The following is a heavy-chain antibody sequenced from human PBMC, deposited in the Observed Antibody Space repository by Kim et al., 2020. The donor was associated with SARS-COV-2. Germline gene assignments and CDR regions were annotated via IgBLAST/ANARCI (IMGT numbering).Heavy chain of an antibody. CDR1: GFTFSSYA. CDR3: ARSYDILTEGDV. J-gene: IGHJ6*02. Sequence: GGSLRLSCAASGFTFSSYAMHWVRQAPGKGLEWVAVISYDGSNKYYADSVKGRFTISRDNSKNTLYLQMNSLRAEDTAVYYCARSYDILTEGDVWGQGTTVTVSS. D-gene: IGHD3-9*01. V-gene: IGHV3-30-3*01. CDR2: ISYDGSNK.